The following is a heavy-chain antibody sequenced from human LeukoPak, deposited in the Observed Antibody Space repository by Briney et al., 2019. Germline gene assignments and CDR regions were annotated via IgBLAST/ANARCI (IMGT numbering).Heavy chain of an antibody. J-gene: IGHJ4*02. Sequence: PGGSLRLSCVASGLTFSRFAMTWVRQAPGKGLEWVSSIGVSGETTFYADSVRGRFTISRDDSQNTLFLQMISLRAEDTAVYYCAKKSTTVITYYFDYWGQGTLVTVSS. CDR2: IGVSGETT. CDR1: GLTFSRFA. V-gene: IGHV3-23*01. CDR3: AKKSTTVITYYFDY. D-gene: IGHD4-11*01.